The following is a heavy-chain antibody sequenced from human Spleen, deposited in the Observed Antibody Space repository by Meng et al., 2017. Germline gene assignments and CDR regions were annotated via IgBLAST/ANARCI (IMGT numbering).Heavy chain of an antibody. CDR2: IIPIFGTA. D-gene: IGHD1-1*01. V-gene: IGHV1-69*06. CDR3: ARSKGSIGRLERFDY. Sequence: SVKVSCKPSGYNFPDYYIHWVRQAPGQGLEWMGGIIPIFGTANYAQKFQGRVTITADTSTSTAYMELRSLRSDDTAVYYCARSKGSIGRLERFDYWGQGTLVTVSS. CDR1: GYNFPDYY. J-gene: IGHJ4*02.